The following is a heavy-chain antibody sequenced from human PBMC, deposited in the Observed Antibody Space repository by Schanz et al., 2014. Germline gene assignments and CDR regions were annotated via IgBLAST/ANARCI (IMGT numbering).Heavy chain of an antibody. CDR1: GFTFSGFC. CDR2: ISGSSRTI. CDR3: ARDRRNADLDY. D-gene: IGHD1-1*01. J-gene: IGHJ4*02. V-gene: IGHV3-48*01. Sequence: EVQLAESGGGLVQPGGSLRLSCAASGFTFSGFCMTWVRQAPGKGLEWVSYISGSSRTIYYADSVKGRFTISRDNAKNSLYLEMNSLRAEDTALYYCARDRRNADLDYWGQGTLVTVSS.